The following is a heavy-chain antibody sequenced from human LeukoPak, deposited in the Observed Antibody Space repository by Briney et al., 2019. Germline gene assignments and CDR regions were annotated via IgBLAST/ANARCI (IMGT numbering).Heavy chain of an antibody. CDR2: IKQDGSEK. Sequence: GGSLRLSCAASGFTFSSYWMSWVRQAPGKGLDWVANIKQDGSEKYYVDSVKGRFTTSRDNAKNSLYLQMNSLRAEDTAVYYCARDSSGYDYDWFDPWGQGTLVTVSS. CDR1: GFTFSSYW. V-gene: IGHV3-7*01. CDR3: ARDSSGYDYDWFDP. D-gene: IGHD5-12*01. J-gene: IGHJ5*02.